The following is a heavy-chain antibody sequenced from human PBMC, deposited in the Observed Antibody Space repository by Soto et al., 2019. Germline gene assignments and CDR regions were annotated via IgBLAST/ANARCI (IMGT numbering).Heavy chain of an antibody. CDR2: IFPGDPNS. Sequence: PGESLKISCKGSGYSFTSYWIGWVRQMPGKGLEWMGIIFPGDPNSRYSPSFQGQVTFSAEKSTSTAYLQWSSLKASDTAIYYCARQGEVLDFWGQGTLVTAPQ. J-gene: IGHJ4*02. V-gene: IGHV5-51*01. D-gene: IGHD2-8*02. CDR3: ARQGEVLDF. CDR1: GYSFTSYW.